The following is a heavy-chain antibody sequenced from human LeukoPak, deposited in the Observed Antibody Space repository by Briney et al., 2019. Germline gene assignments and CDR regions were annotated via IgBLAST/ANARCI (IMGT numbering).Heavy chain of an antibody. D-gene: IGHD3-22*01. CDR3: VRLRRNSDTSGYYYYYDF. V-gene: IGHV3-21*01. CDR1: GYTFSSFS. J-gene: IGHJ4*02. CDR2: ISVRSNYI. Sequence: GGSLRLSCVASGYTFSSFSINWVRKAPGKGLECVSSISVRSNYIYYADSVRGRFSISRDDARDSLFLQMNSLRAEDTAVYYCVRLRRNSDTSGYYYYYDFWGQGTLVTVSS.